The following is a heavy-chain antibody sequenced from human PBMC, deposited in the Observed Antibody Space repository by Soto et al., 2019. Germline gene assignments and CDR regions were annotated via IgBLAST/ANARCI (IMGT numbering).Heavy chain of an antibody. CDR3: ARLRFLQETLDAFDI. CDR1: GLTVSSNY. Sequence: EVQLVESGGGLVQPGGSLRLSCAASGLTVSSNYMSWVRQAPGKGLEWVSVIYSGGRTYYADSVKGRFTITSDNSKNTVYLQMNSLRAEDTAVYYCARLRFLQETLDAFDIWGQGTMVTVSS. CDR2: IYSGGRT. V-gene: IGHV3-66*01. D-gene: IGHD4-4*01. J-gene: IGHJ3*02.